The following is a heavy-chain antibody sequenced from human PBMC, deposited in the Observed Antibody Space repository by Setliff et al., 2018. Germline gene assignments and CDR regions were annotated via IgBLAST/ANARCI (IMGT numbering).Heavy chain of an antibody. Sequence: GASLKISCTASGFTFSSYAMSWVRQAPGKGLEWVSSIGDSGNSAYYADSVKGRFTISRDNSKNTVYVQMNSLRAEDTAVYYCAKDGGGTYYSRSDYWGQGTLVTVSS. CDR1: GFTFSSYA. V-gene: IGHV3-23*01. CDR3: AKDGGGTYYSRSDY. CDR2: IGDSGNSA. D-gene: IGHD1-26*01. J-gene: IGHJ4*02.